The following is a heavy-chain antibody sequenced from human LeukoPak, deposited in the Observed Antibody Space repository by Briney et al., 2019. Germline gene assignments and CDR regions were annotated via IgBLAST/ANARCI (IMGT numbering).Heavy chain of an antibody. V-gene: IGHV1-2*02. CDR2: INPNSGGT. D-gene: IGHD6-19*01. J-gene: IGHJ5*02. CDR1: GYTFTGYY. Sequence: ASVKVSCKASGYTFTGYYMHWVRQAPGQGLEWMGWINPNSGGTNYAQKFQGRVTMTRDTSISTAYKELSRLRSDDTAVYYCATGLPWSNQLIAVAGKNWSDPWSQGTLVTVSS. CDR3: ATGLPWSNQLIAVAGKNWSDP.